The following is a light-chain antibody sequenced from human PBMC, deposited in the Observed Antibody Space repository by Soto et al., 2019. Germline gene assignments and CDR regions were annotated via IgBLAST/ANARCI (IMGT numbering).Light chain of an antibody. V-gene: IGKV3-15*01. CDR1: HSVSSN. CDR3: QPYAS. J-gene: IGKJ1*01. Sequence: EVVRTQSPATLAVCPGVSATLCCRASHSVSSNLAWHQQNPGQAPRILMYDASTRATGISARFSGSGSGTEFTLTIRSLQSEDFAVYYCQPYASFGQGTKVDIK. CDR2: DAS.